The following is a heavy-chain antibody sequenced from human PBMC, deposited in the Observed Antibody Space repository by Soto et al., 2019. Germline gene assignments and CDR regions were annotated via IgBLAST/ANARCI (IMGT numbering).Heavy chain of an antibody. CDR3: ARGLGDSSWLYFDY. CDR1: GGSFSGYY. CDR2: INHSGST. D-gene: IGHD6-13*01. J-gene: IGHJ4*02. V-gene: IGHV4-34*01. Sequence: PSETLSLTCAVYGGSFSGYYWSWIRQPPGKGLEWIGEINHSGSTNYNPSLKSRVTISVDTSKNQFSLKLSSVTAADTAVYYCARGLGDSSWLYFDYWGQGTLVTVSS.